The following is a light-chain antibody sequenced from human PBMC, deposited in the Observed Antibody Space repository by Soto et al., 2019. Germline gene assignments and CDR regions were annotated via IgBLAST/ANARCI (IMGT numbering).Light chain of an antibody. V-gene: IGLV2-11*01. CDR3: SSYAGSNNFV. CDR2: DVN. Sequence: QSVLTQPRSVSGSPGQSVTISCTGTSSDVGGYNYVSWYQQHPGKAPKPMIYDVNKRPSGVPDRFSGSKSGNTASLTISGLQAEDEADYYCSSYAGSNNFVFGSGTKVTVL. J-gene: IGLJ1*01. CDR1: SSDVGGYNY.